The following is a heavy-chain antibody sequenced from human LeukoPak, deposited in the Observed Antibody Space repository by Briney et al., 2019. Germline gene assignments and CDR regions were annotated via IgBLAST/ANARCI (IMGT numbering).Heavy chain of an antibody. D-gene: IGHD2-15*01. CDR3: VKDSGTNSSGDRGFDH. CDR2: LSWNSGIT. V-gene: IGHV3-9*01. CDR1: GFIFHDYA. J-gene: IGHJ4*02. Sequence: GGSLRLSCAASGFIFHDYAMHWVRQAPGKGLEWVSGLSWNSGITVYGDSVKGRFTISRDNAKNSLYLQMNSLRPEDTALYYCVKDSGTNSSGDRGFDHWGRGTRVTVSS.